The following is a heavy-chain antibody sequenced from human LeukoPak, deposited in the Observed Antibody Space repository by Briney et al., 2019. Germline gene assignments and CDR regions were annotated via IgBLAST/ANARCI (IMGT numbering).Heavy chain of an antibody. J-gene: IGHJ4*02. CDR1: GGSISSYY. CDR2: IYYSGST. V-gene: IGHV4-59*08. D-gene: IGHD4-17*01. Sequence: PSETLSLTCTVSGGSISSYYWSWIRQPPGKGLEWIGYIYYSGSTNYNPSLKSRVTISVDTSKNQFPLKLSSVTAADTAVYYCARHEVRSSFDYWGQGTLVTVSS. CDR3: ARHEVRSSFDY.